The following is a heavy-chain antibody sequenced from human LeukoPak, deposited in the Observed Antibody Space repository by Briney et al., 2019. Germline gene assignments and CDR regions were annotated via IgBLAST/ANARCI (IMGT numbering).Heavy chain of an antibody. Sequence: GGSLRLSCAASGFSVSSNYTSWVRQAPGKGLEWVSYISSSSSTIYYADSVKGRFTISRDNAKNSLYLQMNSLRSDDTAVYYCARAKTSGSAAAADYWGQGTLVTVSS. CDR2: ISSSSSTI. V-gene: IGHV3-48*01. J-gene: IGHJ4*02. CDR3: ARAKTSGSAAAADY. CDR1: GFSVSSNY. D-gene: IGHD6-13*01.